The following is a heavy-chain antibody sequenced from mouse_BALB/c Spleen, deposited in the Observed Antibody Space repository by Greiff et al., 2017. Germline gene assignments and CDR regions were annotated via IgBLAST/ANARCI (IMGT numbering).Heavy chain of an antibody. CDR1: GFTFSSYA. CDR3: ARGNDGYYAMDY. CDR2: ISSGGSYT. J-gene: IGHJ4*01. V-gene: IGHV5-9-4*01. D-gene: IGHD2-3*01. Sequence: EVQVVESGGGLVKPGGSLKLSCAASGFTFSSYAMSWVRQSPEKRLEWVAEISSGGSYTYYPDTVTGRFTISRDNAKNTLYLEMSSLRSEDTAMYYCARGNDGYYAMDYWGQGTSVTVSS.